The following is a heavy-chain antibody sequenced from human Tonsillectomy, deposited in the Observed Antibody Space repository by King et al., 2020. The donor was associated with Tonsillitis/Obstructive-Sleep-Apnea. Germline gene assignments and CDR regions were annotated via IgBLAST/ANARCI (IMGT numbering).Heavy chain of an antibody. CDR3: VRRPRDSSGYYFDY. V-gene: IGHV4-59*08. D-gene: IGHD3-22*01. CDR2: IYYSGST. J-gene: IGHJ4*02. Sequence: QLQESGPGLVKPSETLSLTCTVSGGSISSYYWSWIRQPPGKGLEWIGYIYYSGSTNYNPSLKSRVTISVDTSKNQFSLKLSSVTAADTAVYYCVRRPRDSSGYYFDYWGQGTLVTVSS. CDR1: GGSISSYY.